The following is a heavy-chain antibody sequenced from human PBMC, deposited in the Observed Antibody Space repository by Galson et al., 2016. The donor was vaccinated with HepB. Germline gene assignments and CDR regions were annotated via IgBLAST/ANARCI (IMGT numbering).Heavy chain of an antibody. CDR2: IYSGGGT. CDR1: GFSVSSNY. D-gene: IGHD2-2*02. V-gene: IGHV3-66*01. Sequence: SLRLSCAASGFSVSSNYMNWVRQAPGKGLEWVSVIYSGGGTQYADSLKGRFTISRDNSKNTLYLQMNSLRDEDTAVYYCARFSGEWLLYYFDSWGQGTLVSVSS. CDR3: ARFSGEWLLYYFDS. J-gene: IGHJ4*02.